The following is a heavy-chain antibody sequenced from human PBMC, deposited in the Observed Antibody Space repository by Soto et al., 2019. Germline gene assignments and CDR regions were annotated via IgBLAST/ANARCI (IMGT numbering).Heavy chain of an antibody. CDR1: GFTFSSYA. CDR2: ISGSGGST. CDR3: AKPEDFWSGFVFTY. V-gene: IGHV3-23*01. Sequence: GGSLRLSCAASGFTFSSYAMSWVRQAPGKGLDWVSAISGSGGSTYYADSVKGRFTISRDNSKNTLYLQMNSLRADDTAVYYCAKPEDFWSGFVFTYWGQGTLVTVYS. D-gene: IGHD3-3*01. J-gene: IGHJ4*02.